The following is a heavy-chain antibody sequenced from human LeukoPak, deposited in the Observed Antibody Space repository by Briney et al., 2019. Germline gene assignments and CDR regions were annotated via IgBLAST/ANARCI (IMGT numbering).Heavy chain of an antibody. D-gene: IGHD6-13*01. J-gene: IGHJ4*02. Sequence: TGGSLRLSCAASGFTSTSYGMHWVRQAPGKGLEWVAVIWYDGSNKYYADSVKGRFTISRDNSKNTLYLQMNSLRAEDTAVYYCARDPIAAVRFDYWGQGTLVTVSS. V-gene: IGHV3-33*01. CDR2: IWYDGSNK. CDR1: GFTSTSYG. CDR3: ARDPIAAVRFDY.